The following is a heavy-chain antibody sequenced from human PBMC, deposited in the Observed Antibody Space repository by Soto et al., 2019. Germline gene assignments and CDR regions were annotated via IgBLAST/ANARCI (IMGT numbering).Heavy chain of an antibody. V-gene: IGHV3-30*03. CDR1: GFDFSNYA. J-gene: IGHJ4*02. Sequence: QVRLVESGGGVVQPGGSLRLSCAASGFDFSNYAMHWVRQAPGKGLEWVALVASDGGNKYYGDGVKGRFTISRDNSKITLDLQMNSLRAEDTAVYFCALLEGGPQGNFDYWGQGILVTVSS. D-gene: IGHD3-10*01. CDR2: VASDGGNK. CDR3: ALLEGGPQGNFDY.